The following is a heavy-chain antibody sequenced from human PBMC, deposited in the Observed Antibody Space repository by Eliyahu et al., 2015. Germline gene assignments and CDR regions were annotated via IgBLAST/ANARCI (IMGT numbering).Heavy chain of an antibody. V-gene: IGHV3-30*18. CDR3: AKDAADIVVVPEPGYFDY. CDR1: GFTFSSXX. J-gene: IGHJ4*02. Sequence: QVQLVESGGGVVQPGRSLRLSCAASGFTFSSXXXHWVRQAPGKGLEWVAVISYDGSNKYYADSVKGRFTISRDNSKNTLYLQMNSLRAEDTAVYYCAKDAADIVVVPEPGYFDYWGQGTLVTVSS. CDR2: ISYDGSNK. D-gene: IGHD2-2*01.